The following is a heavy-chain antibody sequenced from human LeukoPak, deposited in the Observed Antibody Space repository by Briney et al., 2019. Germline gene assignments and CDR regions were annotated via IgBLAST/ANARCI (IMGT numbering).Heavy chain of an antibody. J-gene: IGHJ5*02. V-gene: IGHV3-7*04. CDR2: IKQAGSEK. CDR1: GFTFSNYW. CDR3: ARGQTWIQLWP. Sequence: GGSLRLSCAASGFTFSNYWMTWVRQAPGKGLGWVANIKQAGSEKYYVDSVKGRFNISRDNAKNSLYLQMNSLRDEDTAVYYCARGQTWIQLWPRGQGTLVTVSS. D-gene: IGHD5-18*01.